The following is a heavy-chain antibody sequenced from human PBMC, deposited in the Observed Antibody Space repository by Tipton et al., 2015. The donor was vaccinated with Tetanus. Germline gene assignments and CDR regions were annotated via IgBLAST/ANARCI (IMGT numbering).Heavy chain of an antibody. Sequence: LRLSCTVSGGSINSGTYSWGWIRQPPGKGLEWIGSVYNSGGTYYNPSLKSRVTISVDTSKNQFSLKLTSVTAADTAVYYCARPVKQWLVPVDSWGQGTLVTVSS. D-gene: IGHD6-19*01. CDR3: ARPVKQWLVPVDS. CDR1: GGSINSGTYS. J-gene: IGHJ4*02. V-gene: IGHV4-39*01. CDR2: VYNSGGT.